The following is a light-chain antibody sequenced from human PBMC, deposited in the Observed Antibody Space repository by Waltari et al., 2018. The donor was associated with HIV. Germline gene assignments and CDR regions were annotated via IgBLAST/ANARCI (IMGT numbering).Light chain of an antibody. CDR2: GAS. V-gene: IGKV3-15*01. J-gene: IGKJ5*01. CDR1: QSVSSN. Sequence: EIVMTQSPATLSVSPGERATLSCRASQSVSSNLAWYQQKPGQAPRLLIYGASTRATGIPARFSGGGSGTEFTLTISSLQSEDFAVYYGQQYNNWPPAITFGQGTRLEIK. CDR3: QQYNNWPPAIT.